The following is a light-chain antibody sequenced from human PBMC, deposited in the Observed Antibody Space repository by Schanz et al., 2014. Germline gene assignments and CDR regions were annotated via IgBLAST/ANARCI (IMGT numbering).Light chain of an antibody. CDR3: CLYARRNSGV. CDR2: EGG. V-gene: IGLV2-23*01. J-gene: IGLJ3*02. CDR1: SSDVGDFGL. Sequence: QSALTQPASVSGSLGQSITISCTGTSSDVGDFGLVSWYQQHPGKAPKVVISEGGKRPSGLSNRFSASNSDTTASLTISGLQAEDEAKYYCCLYARRNSGVFRGGTKLTV.